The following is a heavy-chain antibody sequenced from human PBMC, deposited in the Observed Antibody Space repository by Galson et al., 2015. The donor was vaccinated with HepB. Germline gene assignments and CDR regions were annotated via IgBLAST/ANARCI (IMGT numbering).Heavy chain of an antibody. CDR3: TRLWFGESPLFDP. CDR1: GFTFSGSA. D-gene: IGHD3-10*01. Sequence: SLRLSCAASGFTFSGSAMHWVRQASGKGLEWVGRIRSKANSYATAYAASVKGRFTISRDDSKNTAYLQMNSLKTEDTAVYYCTRLWFGESPLFDPWAREPWSPSPQ. CDR2: IRSKANSYAT. V-gene: IGHV3-73*01. J-gene: IGHJ5*02.